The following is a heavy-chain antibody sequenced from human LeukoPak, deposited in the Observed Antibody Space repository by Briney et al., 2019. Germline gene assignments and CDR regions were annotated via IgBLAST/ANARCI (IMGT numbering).Heavy chain of an antibody. Sequence: SETLSLTRAVSGGSISRQNWWSWVRQPPGKGLEWIGVIFHSGGTHHNPSLKSRVIITVNTTKNQFSLILSSGTAATTAVYYCAKGDIPNWFDPWGQGTPVTVSS. CDR2: IFHSGGT. J-gene: IGHJ5*02. CDR1: GGSISRQNW. D-gene: IGHD2-2*02. V-gene: IGHV4-4*02. CDR3: AKGDIPNWFDP.